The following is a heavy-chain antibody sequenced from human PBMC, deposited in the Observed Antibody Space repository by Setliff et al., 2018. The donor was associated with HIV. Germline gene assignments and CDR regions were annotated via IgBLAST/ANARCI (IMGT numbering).Heavy chain of an antibody. Sequence: GASVKVSCKASGYTFTSFGINWVRQAPGQGLEWMGWISANNGNTNYAQRLHDRVTMTTDTSTSTVYMELRSFRSDDTAVYYCAGGGTGRPRPIDDWGQGTLVTVSS. J-gene: IGHJ4*02. CDR3: AGGGTGRPRPIDD. CDR1: GYTFTSFG. D-gene: IGHD7-27*01. CDR2: ISANNGNT. V-gene: IGHV1-18*01.